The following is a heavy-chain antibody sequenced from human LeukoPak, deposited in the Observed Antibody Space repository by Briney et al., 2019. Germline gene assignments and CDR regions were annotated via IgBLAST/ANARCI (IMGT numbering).Heavy chain of an antibody. Sequence: SETLSLTCTVSGGSISSYYWSWIRQPPGKGLEWIGYIYYSGSTNYNPSLKSRVTMSVDTSKNQFSLKLSSVTAADTAVYYCARLRAYYDILTGYYLHYYGMDVWGQGTTVTVSS. V-gene: IGHV4-59*08. CDR3: ARLRAYYDILTGYYLHYYGMDV. CDR2: IYYSGST. D-gene: IGHD3-9*01. CDR1: GGSISSYY. J-gene: IGHJ6*02.